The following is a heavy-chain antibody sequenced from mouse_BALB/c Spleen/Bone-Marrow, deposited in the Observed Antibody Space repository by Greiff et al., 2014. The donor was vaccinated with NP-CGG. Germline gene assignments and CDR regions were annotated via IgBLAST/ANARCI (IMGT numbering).Heavy chain of an antibody. D-gene: IGHD2-3*01. CDR2: IDPSDSET. V-gene: IGHV1-69*02. CDR3: ARSHGYYPYWYFDV. J-gene: IGHJ1*01. CDR1: GYTFTSYW. Sequence: QVQLQQPGAELVKLGAPVKLSCKASGYTFTSYWMNWVKQRPGRGLEWIGRIDPSDSETHYNQKFKDKATLTVDKSSSTAYIQLSSLTSEDSAVYYCARSHGYYPYWYFDVWGAGTTVTVS.